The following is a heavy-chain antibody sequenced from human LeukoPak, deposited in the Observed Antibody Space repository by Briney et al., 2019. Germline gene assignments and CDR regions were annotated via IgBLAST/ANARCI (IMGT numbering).Heavy chain of an antibody. J-gene: IGHJ4*02. CDR2: IVPMFGIP. Sequence: SVKVSCKASGGTFNYYTINWVRQAPGQGLEWMGRIVPMFGIPDYAQKFQGRVTLTADKSASTAYMELSSLRSEDTAMYYCAIMGGSTTRAVDYWAQGTLVTVSS. CDR1: GGTFNYYT. D-gene: IGHD2-8*01. CDR3: AIMGGSTTRAVDY. V-gene: IGHV1-69*02.